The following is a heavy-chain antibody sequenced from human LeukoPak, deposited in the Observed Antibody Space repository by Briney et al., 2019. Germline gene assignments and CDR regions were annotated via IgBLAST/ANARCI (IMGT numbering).Heavy chain of an antibody. CDR2: ISSSGSTI. J-gene: IGHJ4*02. CDR1: GFTFSDYY. V-gene: IGHV3-11*01. CDR3: AKDQVAVADPFDY. Sequence: PGGSLRLSCAASGFTFSDYYMSWIRQAPGKGLEWVSYISSSGSTIYYADSVKGRFTISRDNAKNSLYLQMNSLRAEDTAVYYCAKDQVAVADPFDYWGQGTLVTVSS. D-gene: IGHD6-19*01.